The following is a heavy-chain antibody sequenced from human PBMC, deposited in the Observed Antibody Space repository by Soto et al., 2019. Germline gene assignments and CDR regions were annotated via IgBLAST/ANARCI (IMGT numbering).Heavy chain of an antibody. V-gene: IGHV3-7*01. D-gene: IGHD3-10*01. CDR3: ARDQITMVRGVPYYFYGMDV. Sequence: HPGGSLRLSCAASGFTFSSYWMSWVRQAPGKGLEWVANIKQDGSEKYYVDSVKGRFTISRDNAKNSLYLQMNSLRAEDTAVYYCARDQITMVRGVPYYFYGMDVWGQGTTVTVSS. CDR1: GFTFSSYW. CDR2: IKQDGSEK. J-gene: IGHJ6*02.